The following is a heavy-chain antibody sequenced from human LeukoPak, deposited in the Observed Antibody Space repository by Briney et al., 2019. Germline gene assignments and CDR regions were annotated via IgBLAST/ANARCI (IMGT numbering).Heavy chain of an antibody. CDR1: GFTFSGYA. CDR3: ARGAGGSGRYAYFDY. V-gene: IGHV3-30-3*01. CDR2: ISFDGSDK. D-gene: IGHD6-19*01. Sequence: GGSLRLSCAASGFTFSGYALHWVRQAPGKGLEWVAVISFDGSDKYYADAVRGRFIISRENPKNTLHLQMSSLRAEDTAVYYRARGAGGSGRYAYFDYWGQGTLVTVSS. J-gene: IGHJ4*02.